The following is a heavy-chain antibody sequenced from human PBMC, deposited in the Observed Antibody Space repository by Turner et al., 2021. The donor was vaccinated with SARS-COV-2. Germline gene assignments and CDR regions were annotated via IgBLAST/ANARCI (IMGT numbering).Heavy chain of an antibody. J-gene: IGHJ4*02. CDR2: IYSGGST. CDR1: GFTVSSNY. Sequence: EVQLVESGGGLVQPGGSLGPSCAASGFTVSSNYMSWVRQAPGKGLEWVSVIYSGGSTYYADSVKGRFTISRHNSKNTLYLQMNSLRAEDTAVYYCARETWGRDPDYWGQGTLVTVSS. V-gene: IGHV3-53*04. D-gene: IGHD3-16*01. CDR3: ARETWGRDPDY.